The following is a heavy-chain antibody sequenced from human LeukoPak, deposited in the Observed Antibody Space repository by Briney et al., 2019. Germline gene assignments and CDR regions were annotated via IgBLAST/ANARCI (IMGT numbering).Heavy chain of an antibody. CDR3: AREQWLVSYYYYGMDV. J-gene: IGHJ6*02. D-gene: IGHD6-19*01. CDR2: ISYDGSNK. V-gene: IGHV3-30-3*01. CDR1: GFTFSSYA. Sequence: GRSLRLSCAASGFTFSSYAMHWVRQAPGKGLEWVAVISYDGSNKYYADSVKGRFTISRDNAKNSLYLQMNSLRAEDTAVYYCAREQWLVSYYYYGMDVWGQGTTVTVSS.